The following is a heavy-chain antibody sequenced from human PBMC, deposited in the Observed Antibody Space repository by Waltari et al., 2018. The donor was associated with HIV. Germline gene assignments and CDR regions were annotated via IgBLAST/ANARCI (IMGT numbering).Heavy chain of an antibody. Sequence: LVQSGGGEVQEGGSLVLSCSGSGFNFRRFRLNWVRQAPRRGLGWVASLRRDTYEANYLASVRGRFIISRDNAKSSAYLEMTSLRVEDTATYYCVRDDPGYVAIDYWGQGSQVVVS. J-gene: IGHJ4*02. CDR1: GFNFRRFR. V-gene: IGHV3-7*03. D-gene: IGHD2-15*01. CDR3: VRDDPGYVAIDY. CDR2: LRRDTYEA.